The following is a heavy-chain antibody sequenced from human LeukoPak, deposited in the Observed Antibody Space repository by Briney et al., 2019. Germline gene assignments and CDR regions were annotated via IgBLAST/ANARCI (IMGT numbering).Heavy chain of an antibody. CDR3: ARGGLTMVRGVTSPYYFDY. Sequence: SETLSLTCTVSGGSITSGDYYWAWVRQPPGKGLEWIGYIYYSGSTNYNPSLKSRVTISVDTSKNQFSLKLSSVTAADTAVYYCARGGLTMVRGVTSPYYFDYWGQGTLVTVSS. CDR1: GGSITSGDYY. CDR2: IYYSGST. D-gene: IGHD3-10*01. J-gene: IGHJ4*02. V-gene: IGHV4-61*08.